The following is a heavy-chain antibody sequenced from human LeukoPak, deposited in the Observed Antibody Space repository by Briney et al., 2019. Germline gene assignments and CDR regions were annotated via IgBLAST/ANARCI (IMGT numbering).Heavy chain of an antibody. CDR2: INHSGST. D-gene: IGHD3-22*01. CDR1: GGSFSGYY. V-gene: IGHV4-34*01. Sequence: SETLSLICAVYGGSFSGYYWSWIRQPPGKGLEWIGEINHSGSTNYNPSLKSRVTISVDTSKNQFSLKLSSVTAADTAVYYCARGGRGSGYYFGWFDPWGQGALVTVSS. J-gene: IGHJ5*02. CDR3: ARGGRGSGYYFGWFDP.